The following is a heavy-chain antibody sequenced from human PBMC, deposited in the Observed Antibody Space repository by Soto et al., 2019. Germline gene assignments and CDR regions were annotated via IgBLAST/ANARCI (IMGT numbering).Heavy chain of an antibody. D-gene: IGHD3-3*01. CDR2: ISYDGSNK. CDR1: GFAFSSYG. V-gene: IGHV3-30*18. J-gene: IGHJ6*02. Sequence: QVQLVESGGGVVQPGRSLRLSCAASGFAFSSYGMHWVRRAPGKGLEWVAVISYDGSNKYYADSVKGRFTISRDNSKNTLYLQMNSLRAEDTAVYYCAKDLRITIFGVKGYAMDVWGQGTTVTVSS. CDR3: AKDLRITIFGVKGYAMDV.